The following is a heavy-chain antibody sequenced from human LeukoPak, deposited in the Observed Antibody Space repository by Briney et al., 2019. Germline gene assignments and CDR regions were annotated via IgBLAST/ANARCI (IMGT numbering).Heavy chain of an antibody. CDR3: AKFLPTHIVVANYYFDY. D-gene: IGHD2-21*01. CDR2: ISGSGGST. J-gene: IGHJ4*02. CDR1: GFTFSSYA. Sequence: TGGSLRLSCAASGFTFSSYAMSWVRQAPGKGLEWVSAISGSGGSTYYADSVKGRFTISRDNSKNTLYLQMNSLRAEDTAVYYCAKFLPTHIVVANYYFDYWSQGTLVTASS. V-gene: IGHV3-23*01.